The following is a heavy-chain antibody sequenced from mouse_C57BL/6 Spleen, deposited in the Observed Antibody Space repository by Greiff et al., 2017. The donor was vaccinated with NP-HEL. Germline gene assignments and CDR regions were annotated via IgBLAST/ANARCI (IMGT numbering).Heavy chain of an antibody. V-gene: IGHV3-6*01. D-gene: IGHD1-1*01. J-gene: IGHJ3*01. CDR1: GYSITSGYY. CDR3: SYYYGSRTFAY. CDR2: ISYDGSN. Sequence: EVQLVESGPGLVKPSQSLSLTCSVTGYSITSGYYWNWIRQFPGNKLEWMGYISYDGSNNYNPSLKNRIPITRDTSKNQFFLKLNSVTTEDTATYYCSYYYGSRTFAYWGQGTLVTVSA.